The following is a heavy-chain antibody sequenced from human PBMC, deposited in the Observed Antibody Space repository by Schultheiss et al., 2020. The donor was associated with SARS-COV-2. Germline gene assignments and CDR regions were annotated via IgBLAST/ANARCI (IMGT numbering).Heavy chain of an antibody. CDR1: GFTFSSYA. CDR3: ARGAEKFAAARHDY. J-gene: IGHJ4*02. CDR2: IKQDGSEK. D-gene: IGHD6-6*01. Sequence: ETLSLTCAASGFTFSSYAMSWVRQAPGKGLEWVANIKQDGSEKYYVDSVKGRFTISRDNSKNTLYLQMNSLRAEDTAVYYCARGAEKFAAARHDYWGQGTLVTVSS. V-gene: IGHV3-7*03.